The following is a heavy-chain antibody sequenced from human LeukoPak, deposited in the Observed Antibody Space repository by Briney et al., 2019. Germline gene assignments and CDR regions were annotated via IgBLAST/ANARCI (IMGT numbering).Heavy chain of an antibody. CDR1: GGSISSDY. J-gene: IGHJ4*02. CDR2: IYYRGST. CDR3: AREAIGVATTYYFDY. Sequence: PSETLSLTCTVSGGSISSDYWSWIRQPPGKGLEWIGYIYYRGSTNYNPSLKSRVTISVDTSKNQFSLKLSSVTAADTAVYYCAREAIGVATTYYFDYWGQGSLVTVSS. D-gene: IGHD5-12*01. V-gene: IGHV4-59*01.